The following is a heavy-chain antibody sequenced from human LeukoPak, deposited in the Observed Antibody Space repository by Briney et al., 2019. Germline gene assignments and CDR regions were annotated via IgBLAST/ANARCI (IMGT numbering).Heavy chain of an antibody. V-gene: IGHV4-38-2*02. Sequence: SETLSLTCTASGYSISSGYYWGWIRQPPGKGLEWIGSIYHSGSTYYNPSLKSRVTISVDTSKNQFSLKLSSVTAADTAVYYCARVEYSSSYSVWGKGTTVTVSS. J-gene: IGHJ6*04. CDR1: GYSISSGYY. CDR3: ARVEYSSSYSV. D-gene: IGHD6-13*01. CDR2: IYHSGST.